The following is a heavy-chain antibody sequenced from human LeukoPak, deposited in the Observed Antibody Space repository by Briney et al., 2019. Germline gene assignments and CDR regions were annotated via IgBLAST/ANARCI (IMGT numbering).Heavy chain of an antibody. CDR1: GFTFSSYS. J-gene: IGHJ4*02. V-gene: IGHV3-48*04. D-gene: IGHD1-7*01. CDR3: ARAPEVGTPYYFDY. Sequence: PGGSLRLSCAAPGFTFSSYSMNWVRQAPGKGLEWVSYISSSSSTIYYADSVKGRFTISRDNAKNSLYLQMNSLRAEDTAVYYCARAPEVGTPYYFDYWGQGTLVTVSS. CDR2: ISSSSSTI.